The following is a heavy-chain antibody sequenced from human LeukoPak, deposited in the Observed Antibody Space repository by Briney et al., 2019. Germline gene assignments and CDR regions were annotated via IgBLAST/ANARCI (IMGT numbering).Heavy chain of an antibody. J-gene: IGHJ4*02. V-gene: IGHV3-48*01. Sequence: PGGSLRLSCAASGLTFSTYSMNWVRQAPGKGLEWVSYIRSSGTTTYYADSVEGRFTIFRDNGKNSLYLQMNSLRAEDTGVYYCTRDYNWNPDYWGQGTLVTVSS. D-gene: IGHD1-1*01. CDR1: GLTFSTYS. CDR3: TRDYNWNPDY. CDR2: IRSSGTTT.